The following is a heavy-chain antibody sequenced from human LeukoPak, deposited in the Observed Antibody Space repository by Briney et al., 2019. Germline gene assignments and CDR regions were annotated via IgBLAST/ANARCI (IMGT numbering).Heavy chain of an antibody. D-gene: IGHD6-19*01. V-gene: IGHV3-21*04. Sequence: GGSLRLSCAASGFTFSSYSMNWVRQAPGKGLEWVSSISSSSSYIYYADSVKGRFTISRDNAKNSLYLQMNGLRAEDTAVYYCARDRRNREQWLVREYFQHWGQGTLVTVSS. J-gene: IGHJ1*01. CDR3: ARDRRNREQWLVREYFQH. CDR2: ISSSSSYI. CDR1: GFTFSSYS.